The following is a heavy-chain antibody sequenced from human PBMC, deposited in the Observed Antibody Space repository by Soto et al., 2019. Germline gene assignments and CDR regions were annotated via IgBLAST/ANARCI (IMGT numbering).Heavy chain of an antibody. D-gene: IGHD3-10*01. CDR3: AKALYGGFTY. Sequence: EVRLLESGGGLVQPGGSLRLSCAASGFTFSVYAMSWVRQAPGKGLEWVSGISGSGDSTHYADSVKGRFTVSRDNSKSMSYLQTNSLRAEDTAIYYCAKALYGGFTYWGQGTLVTVSS. CDR1: GFTFSVYA. J-gene: IGHJ4*02. CDR2: ISGSGDST. V-gene: IGHV3-23*01.